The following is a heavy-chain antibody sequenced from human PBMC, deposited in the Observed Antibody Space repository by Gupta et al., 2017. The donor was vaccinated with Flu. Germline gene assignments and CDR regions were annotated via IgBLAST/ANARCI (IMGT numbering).Heavy chain of an antibody. V-gene: IGHV3-15*02. CDR2: IKSKNDGGRT. CDR3: TCPTLGETRVDY. CDR1: GLTFSNAW. J-gene: IGHJ4*02. Sequence: EVPLVEPGGALIKTGWPFRLSSTVLGLTFSNAWISWARQAPGKGLEWVGRIKSKNDGGRTDYAPPVKDRFTISRDDSKNTVYLQMDSLNTEDTGVYYCTCPTLGETRVDYWGQGTLVTVSS. D-gene: IGHD1-26*01.